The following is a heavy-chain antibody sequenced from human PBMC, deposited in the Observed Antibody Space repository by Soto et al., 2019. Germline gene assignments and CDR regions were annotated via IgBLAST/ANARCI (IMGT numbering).Heavy chain of an antibody. J-gene: IGHJ4*02. CDR2: IAYDGADT. V-gene: IGHV3-30*18. CDR3: AKGGGYCSIGSCRTDY. D-gene: IGHD2-15*01. Sequence: QVQLVESGGGVGQPGRSLRLSCAASGFIFRSYGMHWVRQAPGKGLEWVAAIAYDGADTYYLDSVKGRFTISRDNSKDKLHLQMNSLRVEDTAVYYCAKGGGYCSIGSCRTDYWGQGTLVTVSS. CDR1: GFIFRSYG.